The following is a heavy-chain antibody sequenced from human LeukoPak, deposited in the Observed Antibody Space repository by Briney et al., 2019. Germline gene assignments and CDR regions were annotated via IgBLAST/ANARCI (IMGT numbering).Heavy chain of an antibody. CDR3: ARDLGPGDGMDV. J-gene: IGHJ6*02. Sequence: GGSLRLSCAASGFTFSSYAMSWVRQAPGKGLEWVSVIYSGGSTYYADSVKGRFTISRDNSKNTLYLQMNSLRAEDTAVYYCARDLGPGDGMDVWGQGTTVTVSS. D-gene: IGHD3-10*01. CDR2: IYSGGST. CDR1: GFTFSSYA. V-gene: IGHV3-53*01.